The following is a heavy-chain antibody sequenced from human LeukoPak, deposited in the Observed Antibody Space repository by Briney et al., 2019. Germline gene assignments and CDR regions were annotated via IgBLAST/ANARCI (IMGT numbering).Heavy chain of an antibody. CDR2: IYTSGST. V-gene: IGHV4-61*09. CDR3: AREGYTRIPQEVAPEGGSYDY. J-gene: IGHJ4*02. D-gene: IGHD2-15*01. CDR1: GGSISSGSYY. Sequence: PSQTLSLTCTVSGGSISSGSYYWSWIRQPAGKGLEWIGHIYTSGSTNYNPSLTSRVTISVDTSKNQFSLKLSSVTAADTAVEYCAREGYTRIPQEVAPEGGSYDYWGPGTLVTVSS.